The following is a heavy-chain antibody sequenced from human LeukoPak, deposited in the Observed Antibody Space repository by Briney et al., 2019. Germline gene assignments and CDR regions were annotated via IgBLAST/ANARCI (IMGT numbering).Heavy chain of an antibody. CDR3: ARDRNLWPFDY. CDR1: GYTFTGYY. V-gene: IGHV1-2*02. J-gene: IGHJ4*02. CDR2: INPNSGGT. Sequence: ASVKVSCKASGYTFTGYYMHWVRQAPGKGLEGMGWINPNSGGTNYAQKFQGRVTMTRDTSISTAYMELSRLRSDDTAVYYCARDRNLWPFDYWGQGTLVTVSS. D-gene: IGHD4-11*01.